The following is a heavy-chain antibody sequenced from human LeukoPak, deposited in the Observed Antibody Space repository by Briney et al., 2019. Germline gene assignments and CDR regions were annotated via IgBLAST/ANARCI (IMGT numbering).Heavy chain of an antibody. V-gene: IGHV4-34*01. CDR2: INHSGST. D-gene: IGHD6-19*01. J-gene: IGHJ6*03. CDR1: GGSFSGYY. Sequence: SETLSLTRAVYGGSFSGYYWSWIRQPPGKGLEWIGEINHSGSTNYNPSLKSRVTISVDTSKNQFSLKLSSVTAADTAVYYCSSLYSSGWSPPRYYYMDVWGKGTTVTVSS. CDR3: SSLYSSGWSPPRYYYMDV.